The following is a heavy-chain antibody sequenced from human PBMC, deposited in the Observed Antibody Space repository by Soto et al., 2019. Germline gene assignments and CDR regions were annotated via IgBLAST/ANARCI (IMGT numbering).Heavy chain of an antibody. Sequence: PSETLSLTCAVYGGSFSGYYWSWIRQPPGKGLEWIGEINHSGSTNYNPSLKSRVTISVDTSKNQFSLKLSSVTAADTAVYYCARVGYDFWSGLNWFDPWGQGTLVTVS. CDR3: ARVGYDFWSGLNWFDP. J-gene: IGHJ5*02. V-gene: IGHV4-34*01. CDR1: GGSFSGYY. CDR2: INHSGST. D-gene: IGHD3-3*01.